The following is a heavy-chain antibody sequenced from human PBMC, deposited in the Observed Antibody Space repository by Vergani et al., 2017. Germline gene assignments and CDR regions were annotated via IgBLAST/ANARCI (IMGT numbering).Heavy chain of an antibody. CDR3: AVRQRVNLVGGEIVTKRTFDY. CDR1: GQSFSSFY. V-gene: IGHV4-34*02. Sequence: QVQLQQWGAGVVKPSGTLSLTCAVFGQSFSSFYWSWIRQPPGKGLEWIGEINNDGNTNYNPSLESRVTVSRDTAKNQFSLNLMSVTAADTAMYYCAVRQRVNLVGGEIVTKRTFDYWSQGSLGTVSS. CDR2: INNDGNT. J-gene: IGHJ4*02. D-gene: IGHD3-10*01.